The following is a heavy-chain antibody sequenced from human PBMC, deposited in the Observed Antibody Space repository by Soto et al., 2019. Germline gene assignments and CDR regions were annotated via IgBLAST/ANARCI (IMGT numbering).Heavy chain of an antibody. CDR2: VSTNNANT. Sequence: QVQLVQSGPEVKMPGASVKVSWKTSGYSFSAYGLAWLRQAPGQRPEWMGWVSTNNANTNYAQKFQGRVTMTTDTSTTTTYMELRSLRSDDTAVYYCARELNTESSAYYSFAYWGQGTLVTVSS. CDR1: GYSFSAYG. J-gene: IGHJ4*02. CDR3: ARELNTESSAYYSFAY. D-gene: IGHD3-22*01. V-gene: IGHV1-18*01.